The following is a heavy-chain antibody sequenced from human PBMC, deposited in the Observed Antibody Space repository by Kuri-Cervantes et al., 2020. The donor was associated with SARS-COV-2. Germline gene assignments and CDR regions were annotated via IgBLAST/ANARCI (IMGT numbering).Heavy chain of an antibody. CDR1: GYTLTELS. V-gene: IGHV1-24*01. D-gene: IGHD5-18*01. CDR3: ATGRLRGAFDI. J-gene: IGHJ3*02. CDR2: FDPEDGET. Sequence: ASVKVSCKVSGYTLTELSMHWVRQAPGKGLEWMGGFDPEDGETIYAQKFQGRVTMTEDTSTSTAYMELRSLRSDDTAVYYCATGRLRGAFDIWGQGTMVTVSS.